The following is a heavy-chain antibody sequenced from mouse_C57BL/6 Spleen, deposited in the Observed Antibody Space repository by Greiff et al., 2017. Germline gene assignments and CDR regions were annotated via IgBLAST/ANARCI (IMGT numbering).Heavy chain of an antibody. V-gene: IGHV2-9-1*01. Sequence: VKVVESGPGLVAPSQSLSITCTVSGFSLTSYAISWVRQPPGKGLEWLGVIWTGGGTNYNSALKSRLSISKDNSKSQVFLKMNSLQTDDTARYYCARATVVPYWYFDVWGTGTTVTVSS. CDR2: IWTGGGT. J-gene: IGHJ1*03. CDR1: GFSLTSYA. CDR3: ARATVVPYWYFDV. D-gene: IGHD1-1*01.